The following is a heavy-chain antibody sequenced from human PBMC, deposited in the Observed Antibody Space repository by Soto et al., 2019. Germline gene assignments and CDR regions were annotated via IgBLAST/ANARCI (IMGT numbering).Heavy chain of an antibody. V-gene: IGHV5-10-1*03. Sequence: EVQLVQSGAEVKKPGESLRISCKASGYTFSNYWISWVRQMPGKGLEWMGRIDPSDSYTNYSPSFQGHVTISADKSISTAYLQWSSLKASDTAMYFCARRIRSPPGLSHAMDVWGQGTTVTVSS. J-gene: IGHJ6*02. CDR1: GYTFSNYW. CDR2: IDPSDSYT. D-gene: IGHD4-17*01. CDR3: ARRIRSPPGLSHAMDV.